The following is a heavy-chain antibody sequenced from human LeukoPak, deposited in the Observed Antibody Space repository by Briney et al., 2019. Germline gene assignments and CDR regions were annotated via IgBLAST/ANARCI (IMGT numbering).Heavy chain of an antibody. J-gene: IGHJ4*02. CDR2: INHSGST. D-gene: IGHD1-7*01. Sequence: PSETLSLTCAVYGGSFSGYYWRWIRQPPGKGLEWIGEINHSGSTNYNPSLKSRVTISVDTSKNQFSLKLSSVTAADTAVYYCARWIKFITGTRVDYWGQGTLVTVSS. V-gene: IGHV4-34*01. CDR3: ARWIKFITGTRVDY. CDR1: GGSFSGYY.